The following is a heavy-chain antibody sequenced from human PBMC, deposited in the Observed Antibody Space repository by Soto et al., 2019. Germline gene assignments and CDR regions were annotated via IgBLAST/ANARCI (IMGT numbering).Heavy chain of an antibody. CDR3: ASQGLPYFDWSPAPLYYMDV. CDR1: GGSFSGYY. V-gene: IGHV4-34*01. D-gene: IGHD3-9*01. J-gene: IGHJ6*03. CDR2: INHSGNT. Sequence: QVQLQQWGAGLLEPSETLSLTCVVYGGSFSGYYWSWIRQPPGKGLEWIGEINHSGNTNYNPSLKSPVTISVDKSRNQFSLKLSSVTAADTAVYYCASQGLPYFDWSPAPLYYMDVWGKGTTVTVSS.